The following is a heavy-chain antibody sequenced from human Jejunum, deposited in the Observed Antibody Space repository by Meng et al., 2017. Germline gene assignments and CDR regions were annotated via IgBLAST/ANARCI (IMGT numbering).Heavy chain of an antibody. CDR3: ARRIYYYGSGTSNYHGMDV. D-gene: IGHD3-10*01. Sequence: SVKVSCKASGGIFSSYALSWVRQAAGQGLEWMGGIIPVFGTTNYAQKFQGRLTITADTSTSTAYVELSSLKSEDTAVYFCARRIYYYGSGTSNYHGMDVWGQGTTVTVSS. CDR2: IIPVFGTT. CDR1: GGIFSSYA. J-gene: IGHJ6*02. V-gene: IGHV1-69*06.